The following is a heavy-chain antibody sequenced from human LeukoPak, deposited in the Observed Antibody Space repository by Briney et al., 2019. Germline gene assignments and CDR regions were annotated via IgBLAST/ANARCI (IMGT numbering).Heavy chain of an antibody. Sequence: PGGSLRLSCAASGFTFSSYSMNWVRQAPGKGLEWVSSISSSSSYIYYADSVKGRFTISRDNAKNSLYLQMNSLRAEDTAVYYCARSDIAARRYYYYYMDVWGKGTTVTVSS. CDR2: ISSSSSYI. D-gene: IGHD6-6*01. CDR1: GFTFSSYS. V-gene: IGHV3-21*01. CDR3: ARSDIAARRYYYYYMDV. J-gene: IGHJ6*03.